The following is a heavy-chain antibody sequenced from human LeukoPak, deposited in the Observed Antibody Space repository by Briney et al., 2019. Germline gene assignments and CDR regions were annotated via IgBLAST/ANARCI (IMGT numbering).Heavy chain of an antibody. V-gene: IGHV3-33*01. CDR3: ATLYGDREV. Sequence: GGSLRLSCAASGFTFSTYGMHWVRQAPGKGLEWVALIWYDGINKNYADSVKGRFTISRDNSKNTLYLQMNSLRAEDTAVYYCATLYGDREVWGQGTLVTVSS. CDR2: IWYDGINK. CDR1: GFTFSTYG. J-gene: IGHJ4*02. D-gene: IGHD4-17*01.